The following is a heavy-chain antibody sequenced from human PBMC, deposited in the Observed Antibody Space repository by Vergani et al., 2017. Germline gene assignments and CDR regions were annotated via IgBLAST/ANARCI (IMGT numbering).Heavy chain of an antibody. V-gene: IGHV1-58*02. CDR1: GYTFTSYG. CDR2: IVVGSGNT. CDR3: AVIQYHSRDDAFDI. Sequence: QLVQSGAEVKKPGASVKVSCKASGYTFTSYGISWVRQAPGQRLEWIGWIVVGSGNTNYAQKFQERVTITRDMSTSTAYMELSSLRSEDTAVYYCAVIQYHSRDDAFDIWGQGTMVTVSS. D-gene: IGHD2-2*01. J-gene: IGHJ3*02.